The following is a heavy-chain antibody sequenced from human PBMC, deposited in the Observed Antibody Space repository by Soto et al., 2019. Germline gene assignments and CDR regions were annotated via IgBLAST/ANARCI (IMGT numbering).Heavy chain of an antibody. Sequence: LETRSLSCTFSRGSISRRDSNGSRQPQGKGLEWIGYINYYGSTNYNPSLKSRVTISVDNSKNQFSLKLNSMTAADTAVYYCARDPTGAGDGADWSQGILVTVSS. D-gene: IGHD1-1*01. J-gene: IGHJ4*02. V-gene: IGHV4-59*11. CDR3: ARDPTGAGDGAD. CDR2: INYYGST. CDR1: RGSISRRD.